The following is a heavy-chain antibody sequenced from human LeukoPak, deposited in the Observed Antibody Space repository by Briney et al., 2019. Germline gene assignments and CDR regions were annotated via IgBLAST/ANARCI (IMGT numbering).Heavy chain of an antibody. J-gene: IGHJ6*02. CDR2: ISNGGGST. Sequence: GGSLRLSCAASGFTFAGHAMNWVRQASGKGLEWVSGISNGGGSTYYADSVKGRFTISRHNSKNTLYLQMNSLRAEDTAVYYCARDYRYRADTAMVNYYYYGMDVWGQGTTVTVSS. CDR3: ARDYRYRADTAMVNYYYYGMDV. CDR1: GFTFAGHA. V-gene: IGHV3-23*01. D-gene: IGHD5-18*01.